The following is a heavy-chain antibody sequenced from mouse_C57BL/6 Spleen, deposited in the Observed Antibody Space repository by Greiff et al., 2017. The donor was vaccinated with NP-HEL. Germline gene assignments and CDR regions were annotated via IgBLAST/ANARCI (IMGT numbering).Heavy chain of an antibody. CDR1: GYTFTSYW. V-gene: IGHV1-64*01. CDR2: IHPNSGST. CDR3: ASTDYYGSGSYWYFDV. D-gene: IGHD1-1*01. Sequence: QVQLQQPGAELVKPGASVKLSCKASGYTFTSYWMHWVKQRPGQGLEWIGMIHPNSGSTNYNEKFKSKATLTVDKSSSTAYMQLSSLTSEDSAVYYCASTDYYGSGSYWYFDVWGTGTTVTVSS. J-gene: IGHJ1*03.